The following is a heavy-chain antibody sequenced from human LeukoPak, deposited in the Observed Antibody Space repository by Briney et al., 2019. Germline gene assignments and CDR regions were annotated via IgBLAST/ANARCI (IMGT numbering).Heavy chain of an antibody. Sequence: GGSLRLSCAASGFTFSSYGMHWVRQAPGKGLEWVAVISYDGSNKYYADSVKGRFTISRDNSKNTLYLQMNSLRAEDTAVYYCAKGPSIAAAAHAFDIWGQGTMVTVSS. J-gene: IGHJ3*02. V-gene: IGHV3-30*18. CDR3: AKGPSIAAAAHAFDI. CDR2: ISYDGSNK. CDR1: GFTFSSYG. D-gene: IGHD6-13*01.